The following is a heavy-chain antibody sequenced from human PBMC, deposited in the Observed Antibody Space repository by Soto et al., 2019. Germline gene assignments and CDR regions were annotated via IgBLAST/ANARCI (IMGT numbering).Heavy chain of an antibody. V-gene: IGHV3-33*01. CDR3: ARDASYYSLWSGYYPSRNGMDA. J-gene: IGHJ6*02. CDR1: GFTFSSFG. CDR2: IWYDGSKK. Sequence: HPGGSLRLSCAASGFTFSSFGMHWVRQAPGKGLEWVSLIWYDGSKKSYGDSVKGRFTISRDNSRNTVYLQMNSLRADDTAVYYCARDASYYSLWSGYYPSRNGMDAWGQGTTVTVSS. D-gene: IGHD3-3*01.